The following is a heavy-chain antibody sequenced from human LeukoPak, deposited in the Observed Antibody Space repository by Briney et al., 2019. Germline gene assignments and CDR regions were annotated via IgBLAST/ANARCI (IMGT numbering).Heavy chain of an antibody. CDR2: ISGSGGST. J-gene: IGHJ2*01. D-gene: IGHD2-15*01. Sequence: GGSLRLSCAASGFTFSSYAMSWVRQAPGKGLEWVSAISGSGGSTYYADSVKGRFTISRDNPKNTLYLQMNSLRAEDTAVYYCAKAGVAIVVVVAARYWYFDLWGRGTLVTVSS. CDR3: AKAGVAIVVVVAARYWYFDL. V-gene: IGHV3-23*01. CDR1: GFTFSSYA.